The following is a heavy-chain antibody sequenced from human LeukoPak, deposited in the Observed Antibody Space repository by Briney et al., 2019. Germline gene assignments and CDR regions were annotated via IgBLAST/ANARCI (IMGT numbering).Heavy chain of an antibody. CDR1: GGSISSSSYY. CDR3: ARRRRYYYDSSGHLGDY. D-gene: IGHD3-22*01. J-gene: IGHJ4*02. V-gene: IGHV4-39*01. CDR2: IYYSGST. Sequence: PSETLSLTCTVSGGSISSSSYYWGWIRQPPGKGLERIGGIYYSGSTYYNPSLKSRVTISVDTSKNQFSLKLSSVTAADTAVYYCARRRRYYYDSSGHLGDYWGQGTLVTVSS.